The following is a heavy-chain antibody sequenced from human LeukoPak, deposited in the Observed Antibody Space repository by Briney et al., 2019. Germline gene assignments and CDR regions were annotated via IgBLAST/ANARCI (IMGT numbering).Heavy chain of an antibody. CDR1: GFTLSNAW. J-gene: IGHJ6*02. D-gene: IGHD6-13*01. V-gene: IGHV3-15*01. CDR3: TTDVRSCSWPIYYYYYGMDV. CDR2: IKSKTDGGTT. Sequence: GGSLRLSCAASGFTLSNAWMSWVRQAPGKGLEWVGRIKSKTDGGTTDYAAPVKGRFTISRDDSKNTLYLQMNSLKTEDTAVYYCTTDVRSCSWPIYYYYYGMDVWGQGTTVTVSS.